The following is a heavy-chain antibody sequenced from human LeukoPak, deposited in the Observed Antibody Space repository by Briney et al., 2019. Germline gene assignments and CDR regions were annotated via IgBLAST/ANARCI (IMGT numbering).Heavy chain of an antibody. D-gene: IGHD3/OR15-3a*01. CDR2: INHSGST. V-gene: IGHV4-34*08. CDR1: GFTFSSYA. Sequence: GSLRLSCAASGFTFSSYAMSWVRQPPGKGLEWIGEINHSGSTNYNPSLKSRVTISVDTSKNQFSLKLSSVTAADTAVYYCASEDSKDWGQGTLVTVSS. J-gene: IGHJ4*02. CDR3: ASEDSKD.